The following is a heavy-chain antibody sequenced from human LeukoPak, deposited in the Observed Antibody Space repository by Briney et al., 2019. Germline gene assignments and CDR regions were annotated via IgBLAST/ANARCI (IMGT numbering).Heavy chain of an antibody. J-gene: IGHJ4*02. Sequence: GGSLRLSCAASGFTVSSNYMSWVRQAPGKGLEWVSVIYSGGSTYYADSVKGRFTISSDNSKNTLYLQMNSLRAEDTAVYYCASLQYDSTDALDYWGQGTLVTVSS. CDR1: GFTVSSNY. D-gene: IGHD3-22*01. V-gene: IGHV3-53*01. CDR2: IYSGGST. CDR3: ASLQYDSTDALDY.